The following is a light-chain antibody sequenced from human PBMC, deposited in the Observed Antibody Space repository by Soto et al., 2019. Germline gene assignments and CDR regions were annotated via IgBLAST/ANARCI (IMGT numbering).Light chain of an antibody. CDR2: GAS. CDR1: QSVSTN. Sequence: EVVMTQSPATLSVSPGDRATLSCRASQSVSTNLAWYQQQPGQAPRLLIYGASTRATGISARFSGSGSGTEFTLTISSLQSEDYAVYYCQQYNNWPPITFGQGTRLEIK. V-gene: IGKV3-15*01. J-gene: IGKJ5*01. CDR3: QQYNNWPPIT.